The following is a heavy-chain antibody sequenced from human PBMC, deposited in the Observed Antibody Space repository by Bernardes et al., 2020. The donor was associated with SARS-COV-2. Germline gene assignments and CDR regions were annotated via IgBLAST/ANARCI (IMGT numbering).Heavy chain of an antibody. D-gene: IGHD2-15*01. CDR1: GFTFRDDY. CDR3: ARVGYCSGGSCYSVDYYYYGMDV. Sequence: LRLSCASSGFTFRDDYMSWIRQGTGKGLDWVSYISSSSSYTNYADSVKGRFTISRDNAKNSLYLQMNSLRAEDTAVYYCARVGYCSGGSCYSVDYYYYGMDVWGQGTTVTVSS. J-gene: IGHJ6*02. V-gene: IGHV3-11*06. CDR2: ISSSSSYT.